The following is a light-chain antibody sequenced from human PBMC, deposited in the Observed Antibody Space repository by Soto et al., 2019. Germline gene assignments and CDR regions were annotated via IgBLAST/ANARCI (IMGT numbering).Light chain of an antibody. CDR2: DAS. Sequence: DIQMTQSPSSLSASVGDRVTITCQASHDITSYLNWYQHKPGKAPKLLIYDASILEAGVPSRFSGSGSGTDFTFTISSRQPEDVATYYLQKCDYRPIFGPGTTVDFK. CDR1: HDITSY. J-gene: IGKJ3*01. V-gene: IGKV1-33*01. CDR3: QKCDYRPI.